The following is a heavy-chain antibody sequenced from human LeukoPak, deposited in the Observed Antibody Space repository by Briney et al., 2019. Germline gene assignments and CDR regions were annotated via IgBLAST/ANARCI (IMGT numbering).Heavy chain of an antibody. Sequence: YPGGPLRLSCAASGFTFNSYEMIWLRQAPGKGLEWVSSISSSSSYIYYADSVKGRFTISRDNDKNSLYLQMNSLRAEDTAVYYCARGRVGASSPRIPSRFDYWGQGTLVTVSS. D-gene: IGHD1-26*01. J-gene: IGHJ4*02. V-gene: IGHV3-21*01. CDR2: ISSSSSYI. CDR3: ARGRVGASSPRIPSRFDY. CDR1: GFTFNSYE.